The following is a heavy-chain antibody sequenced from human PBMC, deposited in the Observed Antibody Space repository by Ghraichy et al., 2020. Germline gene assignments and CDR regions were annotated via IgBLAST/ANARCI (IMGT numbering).Heavy chain of an antibody. Sequence: GESLNISCAASGFTFSSCAMSWVRQAPGKGLEWVSSISVSGVNIYYADSVKGRFTISRDNSKNTLYLQMNSLRAEDTAVYYCAKDDRAGENNFNYYGMDVWGQGTTVTVSS. CDR2: ISVSGVNI. CDR1: GFTFSSCA. CDR3: AKDDRAGENNFNYYGMDV. V-gene: IGHV3-23*01. J-gene: IGHJ6*02. D-gene: IGHD2/OR15-2a*01.